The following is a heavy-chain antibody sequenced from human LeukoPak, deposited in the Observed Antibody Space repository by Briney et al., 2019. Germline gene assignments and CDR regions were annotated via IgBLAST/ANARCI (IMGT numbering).Heavy chain of an antibody. CDR3: ARGATRDIVVVVAAYTSPGAFDI. D-gene: IGHD2-15*01. V-gene: IGHV4-4*07. CDR2: IYTSGST. CDR1: GGSISSYY. J-gene: IGHJ3*02. Sequence: SETLSLTCTVSGGSISSYYWSWIRQPAGKGLEWIGRIYTSGSTNYNPSLKSRVTMSVDKSKNQFSLKLSSVTAADTAVYYCARGATRDIVVVVAAYTSPGAFDIWGQGTMVTVSS.